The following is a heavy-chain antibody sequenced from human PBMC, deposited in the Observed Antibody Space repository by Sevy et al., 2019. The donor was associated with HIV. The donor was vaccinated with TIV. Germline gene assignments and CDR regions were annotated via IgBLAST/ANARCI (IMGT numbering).Heavy chain of an antibody. CDR2: IYYSGST. V-gene: IGHV4-31*03. D-gene: IGHD3-22*01. J-gene: IGHJ6*02. CDR3: ARLMNYYDSSGYPSGPGMDV. Sequence: SETLSLTCTVSGGSISSGGYDWSWIRQHQGKGLEWIGYIYYSGSTYYNPSLKSRVTISVDTSKNQFSLKLSSVTAADTAVYYCARLMNYYDSSGYPSGPGMDVWGQGTTVTVSS. CDR1: GGSISSGGYD.